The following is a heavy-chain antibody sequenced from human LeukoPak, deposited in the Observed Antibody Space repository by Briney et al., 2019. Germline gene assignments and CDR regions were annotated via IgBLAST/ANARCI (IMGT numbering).Heavy chain of an antibody. V-gene: IGHV3-23*01. CDR2: ISGGST. CDR3: ASGSITMIVYYFDY. D-gene: IGHD3-22*01. Sequence: GGSLTLSCAASGFTFSSYAMSWVRQAPGKGLEWVSAISGGSTYYADSVKGRFTISRDNSKNTLYLQMNSLRAEDTAVYYCASGSITMIVYYFDYWGQGTLVTVSS. J-gene: IGHJ4*02. CDR1: GFTFSSYA.